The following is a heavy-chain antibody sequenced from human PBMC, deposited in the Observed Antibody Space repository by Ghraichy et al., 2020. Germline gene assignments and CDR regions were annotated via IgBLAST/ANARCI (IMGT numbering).Heavy chain of an antibody. J-gene: IGHJ3*02. CDR3: ARPGGSGSYYNSFSINRKDAFDI. V-gene: IGHV4-34*01. Sequence: SETLSLTCAVYGGSFSGYYWSWIRQPPGKGLEWIGEINHSGSTNYNPSLKSRVTISVDTSKNQFSLKLSSVTAADTAVYYCARPGGSGSYYNSFSINRKDAFDIWAKGHWSPSLQ. CDR2: INHSGST. CDR1: GGSFSGYY. D-gene: IGHD3-10*01.